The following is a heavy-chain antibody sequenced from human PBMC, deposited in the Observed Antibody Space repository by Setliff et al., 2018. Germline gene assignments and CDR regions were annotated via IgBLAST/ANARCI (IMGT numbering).Heavy chain of an antibody. CDR1: GFSFSDYA. V-gene: IGHV3-23*01. D-gene: IGHD5-18*01. J-gene: IGHJ4*02. CDR2: GSTGKT. CDR3: AKDLSSNTAASYFFDL. Sequence: GESLKISCAASGFSFSDYAMSWVRQAPRKGLEWVFGGSTGKTDYADSVKGRFTMSRDSSTNTLYLQMNSLRGEDTAVYYCAKDLSSNTAASYFFDLWGQGTQVTVSS.